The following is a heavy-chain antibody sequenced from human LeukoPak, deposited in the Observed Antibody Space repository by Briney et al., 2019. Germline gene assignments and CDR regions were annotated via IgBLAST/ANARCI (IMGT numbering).Heavy chain of an antibody. CDR1: GFTFSSYA. V-gene: IGHV3-23*01. J-gene: IGHJ3*02. Sequence: GGSLRLSCAASGFTFSSYAMSWVRQAPGKGLEWVAAIGGSGGSTYYADSVKGRFTISRDNSKNTLYLQMNSLRAEDTAVYYCAKSLGGGSGSYYTSGGAFDIWGQGTMVTVSS. CDR3: AKSLGGGSGSYYTSGGAFDI. D-gene: IGHD3-10*01. CDR2: IGGSGGST.